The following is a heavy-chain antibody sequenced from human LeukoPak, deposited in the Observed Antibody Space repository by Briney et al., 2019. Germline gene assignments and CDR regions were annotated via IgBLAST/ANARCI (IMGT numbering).Heavy chain of an antibody. V-gene: IGHV4-31*03. CDR3: ARDRFFGAAAGGGFDY. Sequence: PSETQSLTCTVSGGSISSGGYYWSWISQHPGKGLEWSGYIYYSGSTYYNPSLKSRVTISVDTSKNQFSLKLSSVTAADTAVYYCARDRFFGAAAGGGFDYWGQGTLVTVSS. CDR2: IYYSGST. CDR1: GGSISSGGYY. D-gene: IGHD6-13*01. J-gene: IGHJ4*02.